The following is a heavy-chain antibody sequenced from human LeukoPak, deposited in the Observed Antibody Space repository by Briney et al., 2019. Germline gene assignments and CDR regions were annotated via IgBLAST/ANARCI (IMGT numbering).Heavy chain of an antibody. Sequence: ASETLSLTCAVYGGSFSGYYWSWIRQPLGKGLEWIGEINHSGSTNYNPSLKSRVTISVDTSKNQFSLKLSSVTAADTAVYYCARVLKGGSYIHNLAWFDPWGQGTLVTVSS. CDR2: INHSGST. J-gene: IGHJ5*02. D-gene: IGHD1-26*01. CDR1: GGSFSGYY. CDR3: ARVLKGGSYIHNLAWFDP. V-gene: IGHV4-34*01.